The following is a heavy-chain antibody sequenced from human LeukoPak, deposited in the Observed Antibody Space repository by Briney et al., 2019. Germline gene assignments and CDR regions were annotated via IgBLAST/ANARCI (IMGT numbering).Heavy chain of an antibody. CDR2: IYSGGST. V-gene: IGHV3-53*01. Sequence: GGSLRLSCAASGFTVSNNYMSWVRQAPGKGLEWVSVIYSGGSTYYADSVKGRFTISRDNSKNTLYLQMNSLRAEDTAVYYCARDRGIVGAFFDYWGQGTLVTVSS. CDR1: GFTVSNNY. CDR3: ARDRGIVGAFFDY. D-gene: IGHD1-26*01. J-gene: IGHJ4*02.